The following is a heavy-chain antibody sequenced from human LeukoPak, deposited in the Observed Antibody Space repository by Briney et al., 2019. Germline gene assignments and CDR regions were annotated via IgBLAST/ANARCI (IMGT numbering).Heavy chain of an antibody. V-gene: IGHV4-34*01. Sequence: SETLSLTCAVYGGSFSGYYWNWTRQPPGEGLEWIGEINHSGSTNYNPSLKSRVTISVDTSKNQFSLKLSSVTAADTAVYYCAREAPLYYYGMDVWGQGTTVTVSS. J-gene: IGHJ6*02. CDR2: INHSGST. CDR3: AREAPLYYYGMDV. CDR1: GGSFSGYY.